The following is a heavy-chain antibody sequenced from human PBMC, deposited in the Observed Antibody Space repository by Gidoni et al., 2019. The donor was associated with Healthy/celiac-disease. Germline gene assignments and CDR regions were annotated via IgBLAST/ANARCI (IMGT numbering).Heavy chain of an antibody. J-gene: IGHJ4*02. D-gene: IGHD3-10*01. CDR3: ARHTGRFGELYIDY. V-gene: IGHV4-39*01. Sequence: QLQLQESGPGLVKPSETLSLTCPVPGGSLSSSSHYWGWIRQPPGRGLEWIGSIYYSGSTYYNPSLKSRVTISVDTSKNQFSLKLSSVTAADTAVYYCARHTGRFGELYIDYWGQGTLVTVSS. CDR1: GGSLSSSSHY. CDR2: IYYSGST.